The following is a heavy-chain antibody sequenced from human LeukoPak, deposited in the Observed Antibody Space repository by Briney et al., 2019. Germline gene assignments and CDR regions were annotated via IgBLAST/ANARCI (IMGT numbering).Heavy chain of an antibody. CDR1: GGSIRSYY. J-gene: IGHJ5*02. V-gene: IGHV4-59*12. CDR3: ARGIYSSGWYWLDP. CDR2: IYYSGST. D-gene: IGHD6-19*01. Sequence: PSETVSLTCTVSGGSIRSYYWSWIRQPPGKGLEWIGYIYYSGSTNSNPSLKSRVTMSVDTSKNQFSLNLSSVTPADTAVYYCARGIYSSGWYWLDPWGQGILVTVSS.